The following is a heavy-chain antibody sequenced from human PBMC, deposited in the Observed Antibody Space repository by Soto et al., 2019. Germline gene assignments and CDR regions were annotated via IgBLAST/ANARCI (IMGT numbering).Heavy chain of an antibody. CDR2: IYYSVST. CDR3: ARDSRTPSGGMDV. CDR1: GGFINSGDYH. J-gene: IGHJ6*02. V-gene: IGHV4-30-4*01. Sequence: PSETLSLTCTVSGGFINSGDYHWTWIRQFPGKGLEWIGGIYYSVSTYYNPALVSRITISLDTSKNQFSLKLTSVTAADTAVYYCARDSRTPSGGMDVWGQGTTVTVSS.